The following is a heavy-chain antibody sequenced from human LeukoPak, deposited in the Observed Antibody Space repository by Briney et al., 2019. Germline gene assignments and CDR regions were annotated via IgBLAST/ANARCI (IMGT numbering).Heavy chain of an antibody. CDR3: ARDLVMNIVVVPAAIKADAFDI. D-gene: IGHD2-2*02. CDR1: GGTFSSYT. CDR2: IIPILGIA. Sequence: SSVKVSCKASGGTFSSYTISWVRQAPGQGLEWMGRIIPILGIANYAQKFQGRVTITADKSTSTAYMELSSLRSEDTAVYYCARDLVMNIVVVPAAIKADAFDIWARGQWSPSLQ. J-gene: IGHJ3*02. V-gene: IGHV1-69*04.